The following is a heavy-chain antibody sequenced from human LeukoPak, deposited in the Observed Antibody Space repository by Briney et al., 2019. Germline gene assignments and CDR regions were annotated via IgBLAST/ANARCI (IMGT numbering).Heavy chain of an antibody. V-gene: IGHV4-59*01. CDR2: IYYSGST. CDR1: GGSISSYY. J-gene: IGHJ4*02. CDR3: AGVSYYDSSGLMDY. Sequence: SETLFLTCTVSGGSISSYYWSWIRQPPGKGLGWIGYIYYSGSTNYNPSLKSRVTISVDTSKNQFSLKLSSVTAADTAVYYCAGVSYYDSSGLMDYWGQGTLVTVSS. D-gene: IGHD3-22*01.